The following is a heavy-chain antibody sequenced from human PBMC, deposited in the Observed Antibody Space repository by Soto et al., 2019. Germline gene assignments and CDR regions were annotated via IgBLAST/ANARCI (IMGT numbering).Heavy chain of an antibody. CDR1: YGSISVSNVF. CDR3: ARTTGRHLDF. J-gene: IGHJ4*02. D-gene: IGHD4-4*01. CDR2: IDYSGTA. Sequence: PSETLSLTCTVSYGSISVSNVFWGWVRQPPGKGLEWIGNIDYSGTAYFNPSLGTRVTFPVDTSKNQFSLTLYSVTAADTAVYYCARTTGRHLDFWGQGIRVTV. V-gene: IGHV4-39*01.